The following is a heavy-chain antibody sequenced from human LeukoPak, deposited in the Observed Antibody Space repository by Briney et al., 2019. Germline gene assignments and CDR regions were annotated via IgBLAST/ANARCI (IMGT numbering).Heavy chain of an antibody. CDR1: GFTVSSNS. CDR3: ARVGELLLHSYFDY. CDR2: IYSDNT. V-gene: IGHV3-53*01. D-gene: IGHD1-26*01. J-gene: IGHJ4*02. Sequence: GGSLRLSCTVSGFTVSSNSMSWVRQAPGKGLEWVSFIYSDNTHYSDSVKGRFTISRDNAKNSLYLQMNSLRAEDTAVYYCARVGELLLHSYFDYWGQGTLVTVSS.